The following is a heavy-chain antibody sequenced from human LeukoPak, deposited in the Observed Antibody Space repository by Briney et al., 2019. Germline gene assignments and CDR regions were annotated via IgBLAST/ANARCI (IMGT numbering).Heavy chain of an antibody. D-gene: IGHD6-13*01. V-gene: IGHV4-39*01. J-gene: IGHJ4*02. CDR3: ARHSTTWYGDY. CDR1: GGSISSSSYY. CDR2: IYYSGTT. Sequence: PSETLSLTCTVSGGSISSSSYYWGWIRQPPGKGLEWIGSIYYSGTTNYNPSLKSRVTISVDTSKNQFSLNLSSVAAAGTALYYCARHSTTWYGDYWGQGTLVTVSS.